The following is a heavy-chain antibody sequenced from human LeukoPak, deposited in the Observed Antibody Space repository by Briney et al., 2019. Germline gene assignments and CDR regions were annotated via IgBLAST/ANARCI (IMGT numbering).Heavy chain of an antibody. D-gene: IGHD3-10*01. CDR1: AYSKNEFY. Sequence: ASVKVSCTVSAYSKNEFYRHWVRQAPGKGLEWMGGFDPQEGKSIYAQKFQGRVSMTDDTFADTVFMELRSLTSEDTAVYYCANGRSGSGTSVYWGQGTLVTVSS. J-gene: IGHJ4*02. CDR2: FDPQEGKS. V-gene: IGHV1-24*01. CDR3: ANGRSGSGTSVY.